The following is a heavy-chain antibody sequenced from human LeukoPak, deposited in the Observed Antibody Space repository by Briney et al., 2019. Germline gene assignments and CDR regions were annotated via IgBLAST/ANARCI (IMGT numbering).Heavy chain of an antibody. J-gene: IGHJ6*02. D-gene: IGHD2-2*01. CDR3: AKDLGYCSSTSCYDYYYGMDV. V-gene: IGHV3-30*18. CDR1: GFTFSSYG. CDR2: ISYDGSNK. Sequence: GGSLRLSCVASGFTFSSYGMHWVRQAPGKGLEWVAVISYDGSNKYYADSVKGRFTISRDNSKNTLYLQMNSLRAEDTAVYYCAKDLGYCSSTSCYDYYYGMDVWGQGTTVTVSS.